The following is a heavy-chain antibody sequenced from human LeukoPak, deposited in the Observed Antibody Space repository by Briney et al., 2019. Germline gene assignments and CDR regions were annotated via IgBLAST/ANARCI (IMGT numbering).Heavy chain of an antibody. CDR1: GFTFSSYS. CDR2: ISSSSSYI. D-gene: IGHD3-10*01. CDR3: ARVWFGEFGYYFDY. V-gene: IGHV3-21*01. J-gene: IGHJ4*02. Sequence: GGSLRLSCAASGFTFSSYSMNWVRQAPGKGLEWVSSISSSSSYIYYADSVKGRFTISRDNAKNSLYLQMNSLRAEDTAVYYCARVWFGEFGYYFDYWGQGTLVTVPS.